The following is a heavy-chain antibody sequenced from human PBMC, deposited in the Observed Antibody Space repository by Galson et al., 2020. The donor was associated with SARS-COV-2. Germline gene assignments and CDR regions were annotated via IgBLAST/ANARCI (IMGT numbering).Heavy chain of an antibody. D-gene: IGHD2-15*01. V-gene: IGHV4-39*01. CDR2: IFYSRST. CDR1: AGSISSSSYY. CDR3: ARLLDCSGGSCPHNWFDP. Sequence: SETLSLSCTVSAGSISSSSYYWGWFPQPPVKWLEWIGIIFYSRSTYYNPSLKSRVTISVDTSKNQFSLKLSSVTAADTAVYYCARLLDCSGGSCPHNWFDPWGQGTLVTVSS. J-gene: IGHJ5*02.